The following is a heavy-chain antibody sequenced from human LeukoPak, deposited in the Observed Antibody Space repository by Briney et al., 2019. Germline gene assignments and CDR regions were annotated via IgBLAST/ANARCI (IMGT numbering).Heavy chain of an antibody. D-gene: IGHD5-12*01. CDR2: IIPILGIA. Sequence: ASVKVSCKASGGTFSSYAISWVRQAPGQGLEWMGRIIPILGIANYAQKFQGRVTITADKSTSTAYMELSSLRSEDTAVYYCATHLWGYALMPPDYWGQGTLVTVSS. CDR1: GGTFSSYA. CDR3: ATHLWGYALMPPDY. V-gene: IGHV1-69*04. J-gene: IGHJ4*02.